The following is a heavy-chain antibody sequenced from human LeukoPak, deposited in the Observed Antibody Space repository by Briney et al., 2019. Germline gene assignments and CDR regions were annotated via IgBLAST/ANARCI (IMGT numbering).Heavy chain of an antibody. Sequence: GGSLRLSCAASGFTFSYFWMHWFRQTPGKGLVWVSCINTDGSYSSYADSVKGRFTISRDNVRNTLYLQMNSLRAEDSAVYYCATTLHSGYYDLYWGQGTLVTVSS. V-gene: IGHV3-74*01. CDR2: INTDGSYS. CDR3: ATTLHSGYYDLY. CDR1: GFTFSYFW. J-gene: IGHJ4*02. D-gene: IGHD3-22*01.